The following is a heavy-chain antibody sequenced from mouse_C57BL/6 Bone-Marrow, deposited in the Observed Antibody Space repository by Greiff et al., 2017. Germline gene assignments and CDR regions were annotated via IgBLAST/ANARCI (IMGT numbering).Heavy chain of an antibody. CDR3: AKTGLTGPWYFDV. D-gene: IGHD4-1*01. CDR2: IWRGGST. J-gene: IGHJ1*03. V-gene: IGHV2-5*01. Sequence: VKLMESGPGLVQPSQSLSITCTVSGFSLTSYGVHWVRQSPGKGLEWLGVIWRGGSTDYNAAFMSRLSITKDNSKSQVFFKMNSLQADDTAIYYCAKTGLTGPWYFDVWGTGTTVTVSS. CDR1: GFSLTSYG.